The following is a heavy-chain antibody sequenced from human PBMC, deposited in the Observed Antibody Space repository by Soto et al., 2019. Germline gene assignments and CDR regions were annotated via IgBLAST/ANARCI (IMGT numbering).Heavy chain of an antibody. CDR2: IIPIFGTA. V-gene: IGHV1-69*13. Sequence: ASVKVSCKASGGTFSSYAIGWVRQAPGQGLEWMGGIIPIFGTANYAQKFQGRVTITADESTSTAYMELSSLRSEDTAVYYCARGGGKGSVDYWGQGTLVTVSS. CDR3: ARGGGKGSVDY. J-gene: IGHJ4*02. CDR1: GGTFSSYA. D-gene: IGHD2-15*01.